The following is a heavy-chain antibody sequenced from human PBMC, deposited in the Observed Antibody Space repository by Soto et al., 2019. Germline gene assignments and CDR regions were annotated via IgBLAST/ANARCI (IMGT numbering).Heavy chain of an antibody. J-gene: IGHJ4*02. CDR3: ARQAVTYYYGSGSYSRRHFDY. V-gene: IGHV4-59*08. D-gene: IGHD3-10*01. Sequence: SETLSLTCTVSGGSISSYYWSWIRQPPGKGLEWIGYIYYSGSTNYNPSLKSRVTISVDTSKNQFSLKLSSVTAADTAVYYCARQAVTYYYGSGSYSRRHFDYWGQGTLVTVSS. CDR1: GGSISSYY. CDR2: IYYSGST.